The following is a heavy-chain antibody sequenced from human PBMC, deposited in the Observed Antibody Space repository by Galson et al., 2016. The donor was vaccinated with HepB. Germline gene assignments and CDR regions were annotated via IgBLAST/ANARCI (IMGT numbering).Heavy chain of an antibody. CDR2: ISSDGSNK. J-gene: IGHJ6*02. CDR1: GFTFSSYG. D-gene: IGHD6-19*01. CDR3: AKDVGGARGSRGWSWGASYDYYYYGMDF. V-gene: IGHV3-30*18. Sequence: SLRLSCAASGFTFSSYGMHWVRQAPGKGLEWVAVISSDGSNKYYADSVKGRFTTSRDNPKNTLYLQMSSLRPEDTAVYYCAKDVGGARGSRGWSWGASYDYYYYGMDFWGQGTTVTVSS.